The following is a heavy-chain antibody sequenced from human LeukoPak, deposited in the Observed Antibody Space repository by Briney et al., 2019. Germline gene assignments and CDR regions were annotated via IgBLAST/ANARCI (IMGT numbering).Heavy chain of an antibody. J-gene: IGHJ4*02. CDR1: GFTFSSYE. CDR2: INSAGSTI. Sequence: PGGSLRLSCAASGFTFSSYEMNWARQAPGKGLEWVSYINSAGSTIYYADSVKGRFTISRGNAKNSLYLQMNSLRAEDTAVYYCARGQYYDILTGYYGPPFDYWGQGTLITVSS. CDR3: ARGQYYDILTGYYGPPFDY. V-gene: IGHV3-48*03. D-gene: IGHD3-9*01.